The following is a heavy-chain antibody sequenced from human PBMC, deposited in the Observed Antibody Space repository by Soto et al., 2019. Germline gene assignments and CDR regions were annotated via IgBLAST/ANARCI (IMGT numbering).Heavy chain of an antibody. J-gene: IGHJ6*01. CDR3: ARDKDRQQLGGNYYYIMDV. CDR1: GGTFRTSA. D-gene: IGHD3-3*02. V-gene: IGHV1-69*12. CDR2: IMPVFPTP. Sequence: QVQLVQSGAEVKKPGSSVKVSCKTSGGTFRTSAISWVRQAPGQGLEWMGGIMPVFPTPDYAQKFQGRGTITADESTGTAYRELSSLRSEDTAVYYCARDKDRQQLGGNYYYIMDVWGQGTTVTVSS.